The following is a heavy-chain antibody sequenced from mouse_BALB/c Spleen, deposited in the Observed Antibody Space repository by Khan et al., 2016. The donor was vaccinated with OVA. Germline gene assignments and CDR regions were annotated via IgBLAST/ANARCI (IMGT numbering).Heavy chain of an antibody. CDR3: ARRTTGYTMDS. CDR1: GYTFTSNT. CDR2: INPRSGYT. J-gene: IGHJ4*01. D-gene: IGHD2-14*01. V-gene: IGHV1-4*01. Sequence: QVQLQQSGAELARPGASVRMSCKASGYTFTSNTMHWIKQRPGQGLEWIGYINPRSGYTNYNQNFKDKATLTADNSSSTAYMQLSSLTSEDSAVYYCARRTTGYTMDSWGQGTSVTVSA.